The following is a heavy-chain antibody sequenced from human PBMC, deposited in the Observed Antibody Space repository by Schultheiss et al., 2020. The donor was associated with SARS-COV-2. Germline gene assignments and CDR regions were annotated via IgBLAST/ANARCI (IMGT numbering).Heavy chain of an antibody. CDR1: GFTFSSYA. Sequence: GGSLRLSCAASGFTFSSYAMHWVRQAPDKGLEWVAVISYDGSNKNNADSVKGRFTISRDNSKNTLYLQMNSLRAEDTAVYYCARTPYSGSRPDPFDYWGQGTLVTVSS. CDR3: ARTPYSGSRPDPFDY. J-gene: IGHJ4*02. D-gene: IGHD1-26*01. CDR2: ISYDGSNK. V-gene: IGHV3-30-3*01.